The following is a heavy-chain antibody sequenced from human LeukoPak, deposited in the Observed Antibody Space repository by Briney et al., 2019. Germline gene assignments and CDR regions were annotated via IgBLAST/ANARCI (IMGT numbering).Heavy chain of an antibody. CDR1: GGSISSYY. Sequence: SETLSLTCTVSGGSISSYYWSWIRQPPGKGLEWIGYIYYSGSTNYNPSLKSRVTISADPSKNQSSLKLHSLTPAHPDVYYCARLEEDYGDYAASWSDPWGQGTLVTVSS. J-gene: IGHJ5*02. CDR3: ARLEEDYGDYAASWSDP. D-gene: IGHD4-17*01. V-gene: IGHV4-59*01. CDR2: IYYSGST.